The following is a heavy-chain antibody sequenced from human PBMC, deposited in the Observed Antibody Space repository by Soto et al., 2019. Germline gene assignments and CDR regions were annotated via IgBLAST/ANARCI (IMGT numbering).Heavy chain of an antibody. CDR3: ARDLGGYDLYGPDT. D-gene: IGHD5-12*01. V-gene: IGHV1-2*02. CDR2: INLSSGDT. J-gene: IGHJ5*02. Sequence: ASVEVSCKTSGDTFTDSSMHWVLQAPGQGLEWMGWINLSSGDTNYAEKFRGRVTMTRDTSIITAYMELTRLKSDDTAVYYCARDLGGYDLYGPDTWGQGTLVTVSS. CDR1: GDTFTDSS.